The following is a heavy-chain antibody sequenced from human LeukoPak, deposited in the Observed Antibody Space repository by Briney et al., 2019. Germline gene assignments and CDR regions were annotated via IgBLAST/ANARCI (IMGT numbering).Heavy chain of an antibody. Sequence: GGSLRLSCTASGFTVRSNYMSWVRQSPRRGLEWVSIKYRGGSTDYADSVKGRFIISRDHSKNTLYLQMNSLRAEDTAVYYCARDRYCSGGSCYGDAFDLWGQGTIVSVSS. CDR3: ARDRYCSGGSCYGDAFDL. V-gene: IGHV3-53*01. CDR2: KYRGGST. D-gene: IGHD2-15*01. J-gene: IGHJ3*01. CDR1: GFTVRSNY.